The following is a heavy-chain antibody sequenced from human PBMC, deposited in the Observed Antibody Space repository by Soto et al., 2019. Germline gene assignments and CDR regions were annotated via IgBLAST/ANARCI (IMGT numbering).Heavy chain of an antibody. CDR2: IYYSGST. CDR1: GGSISSGGYY. CDR3: ARGGRRSPAMDV. J-gene: IGHJ6*02. V-gene: IGHV4-31*03. Sequence: QVQLQESGPGLVKPSQTLSLTCTVSGGSISSGGYYWSWIRQHPGKVLEWIGYIYYSGSTYYNPSLKSRVTISVDTSKNQSSLKLSSVTAADTAVYYCARGGRRSPAMDVWGQGTTVTVSS.